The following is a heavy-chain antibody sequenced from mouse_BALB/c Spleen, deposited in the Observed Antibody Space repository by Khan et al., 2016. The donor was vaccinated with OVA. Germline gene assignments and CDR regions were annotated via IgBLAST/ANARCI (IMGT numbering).Heavy chain of an antibody. J-gene: IGHJ4*01. CDR3: SSFITTSTGDYYGMDY. D-gene: IGHD1-2*01. CDR2: MRSGGSFT. Sequence: EVELVESGGDLVKPGGSLKLSCAASGFIFSSYGMSWVRQTPDKRLEWVATMRSGGSFTYYLESVKGRFTISRDNAKNTLYLQVNSLKSEDTAMYYCSSFITTSTGDYYGMDYWGQGTSVTVSS. V-gene: IGHV5-6*01. CDR1: GFIFSSYG.